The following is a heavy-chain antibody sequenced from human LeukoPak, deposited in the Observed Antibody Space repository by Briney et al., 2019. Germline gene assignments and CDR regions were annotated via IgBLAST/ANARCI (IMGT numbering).Heavy chain of an antibody. CDR2: IYYSGST. CDR3: ARGRIVVVPAANLYYYYYMDV. D-gene: IGHD2-2*01. CDR1: GGSISSYY. Sequence: PSETLSLTCTVSGGSISSYYWSWIRQPPGKGLEWIEYIYYSGSTNYNPSLKSRVTISVDTSKNQFSLKLSSVTAEDTAVYYCARGRIVVVPAANLYYYYYMDVWGKGTTVTVSS. J-gene: IGHJ6*03. V-gene: IGHV4-59*01.